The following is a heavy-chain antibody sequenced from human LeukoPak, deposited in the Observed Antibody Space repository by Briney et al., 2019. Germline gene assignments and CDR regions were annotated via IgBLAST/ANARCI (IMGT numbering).Heavy chain of an antibody. V-gene: IGHV1-18*01. D-gene: IGHD1-26*01. CDR1: GGTFSSYA. J-gene: IGHJ4*02. CDR3: ARSINPYSGTPVDY. CDR2: ISAYNGNT. Sequence: ASVKVSCKASGGTFSSYAISWVRQAPGQGLEWMGWISAYNGNTNYAQKLQGRVTMTTDTSTSTAYMELRSLRSDDTAVYYCARSINPYSGTPVDYWGQGTLVTVSS.